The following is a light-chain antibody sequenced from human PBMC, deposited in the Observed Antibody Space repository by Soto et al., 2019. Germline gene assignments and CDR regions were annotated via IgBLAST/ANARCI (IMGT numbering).Light chain of an antibody. J-gene: IGKJ1*01. CDR2: KAS. Sequence: DIQMTQSPSTLSASVGDRVTSTCRASQSISSWLAWYQQKPGKAPKLLIYKASSLESGVPSRFSGSGSGTEFTLTISSLQPDDFATYYCQQYNSSPTFGQGTEVEIK. CDR1: QSISSW. V-gene: IGKV1-5*03. CDR3: QQYNSSPT.